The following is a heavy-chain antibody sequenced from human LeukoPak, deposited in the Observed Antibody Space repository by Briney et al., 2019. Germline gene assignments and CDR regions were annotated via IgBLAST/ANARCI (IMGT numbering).Heavy chain of an antibody. V-gene: IGHV4-38-2*02. CDR1: GYSISSGYY. Sequence: PSETLSLTCTVSGYSISSGYYWGWIRQPPGKGLEWIGSIYHSGSTYYNPSLKSRVTISVDTSKNQFSLKLSSVTAADTAVYYCARDVSGNTDYWGQGTLVTVSS. CDR2: IYHSGST. CDR3: ARDVSGNTDY. J-gene: IGHJ4*02. D-gene: IGHD4-23*01.